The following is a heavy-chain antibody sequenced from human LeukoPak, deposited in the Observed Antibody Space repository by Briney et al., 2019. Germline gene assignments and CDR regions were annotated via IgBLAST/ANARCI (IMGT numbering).Heavy chain of an antibody. Sequence: GGSLRLSCAASGLTFGSYWMHWVRQTPGKELVWVSSISSSSSYIYYADSVKGRFTISRDNAKNSLYLQMNSLRAEDTAVYYCARDVEMATIDYWGQGTLVTVSS. V-gene: IGHV3-21*01. D-gene: IGHD5-24*01. CDR2: ISSSSSYI. J-gene: IGHJ4*02. CDR3: ARDVEMATIDY. CDR1: GLTFGSYW.